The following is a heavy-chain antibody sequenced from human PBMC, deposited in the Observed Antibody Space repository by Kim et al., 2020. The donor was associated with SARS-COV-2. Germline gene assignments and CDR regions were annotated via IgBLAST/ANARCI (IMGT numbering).Heavy chain of an antibody. CDR1: GGSISSSSYY. J-gene: IGHJ4*02. CDR2: IYYNGRT. D-gene: IGHD5-12*01. Sequence: SETLSLTCTVSGGSISSSSYYWGWIRQPPGKGLEWIGSIYYNGRTYYSPSLKSRLTISVDTSQNQFSLKLSSVTAADTAVYYCARKGAGYNTYYFDYWGQGTLVTVSS. V-gene: IGHV4-39*01. CDR3: ARKGAGYNTYYFDY.